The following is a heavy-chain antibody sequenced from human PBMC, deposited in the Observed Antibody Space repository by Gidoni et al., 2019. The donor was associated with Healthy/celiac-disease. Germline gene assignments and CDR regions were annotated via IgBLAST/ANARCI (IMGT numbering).Heavy chain of an antibody. J-gene: IGHJ4*02. CDR2: ISWNSGSI. CDR1: GFTFDDYA. D-gene: IGHD3-22*01. V-gene: IGHV3-9*01. Sequence: EVQLVESGGGLVQPGRSLRLSSAASGFTFDDYAMHWGRQAPGKGLEWVSGISWNSGSIGYADSVKGRFTISRDNAKNSLYLQMNSLRAEDTALYYCAKDRYYDSSGYLGYWGQGTLVTVSS. CDR3: AKDRYYDSSGYLGY.